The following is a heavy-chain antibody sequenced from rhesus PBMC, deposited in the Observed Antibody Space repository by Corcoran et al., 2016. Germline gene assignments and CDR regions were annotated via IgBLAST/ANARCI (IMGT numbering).Heavy chain of an antibody. CDR3: ARGITNRFDV. CDR2: INGNRGYT. CDR1: GGSFSSYW. V-gene: IGHV4-80*01. D-gene: IGHD3-16*01. J-gene: IGHJ5-1*01. Sequence: QVQLQESGPGLVKPSETLSRTRAVSGGSFSSYWWSWNRQPPGKGLEWIGEINGNRGYTNYDPSLKSRVTISKNASKNQFSLMLSSVTAADTALYYCARGITNRFDVWGPGVLVTVSS.